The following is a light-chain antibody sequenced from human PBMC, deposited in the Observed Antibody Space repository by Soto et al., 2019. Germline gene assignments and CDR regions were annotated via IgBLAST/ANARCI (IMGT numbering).Light chain of an antibody. CDR3: CSYAGSYTGV. CDR1: SSDVGGYNY. V-gene: IGLV2-11*01. J-gene: IGLJ3*02. Sequence: QSVLTQPRSVSGSPGQSVTISCTGTSSDVGGYNYVSWYQQRPGKAPKLLIYGVTQRPSGVPDRFSGSKSANTASLTVSGLQAEDETDYYCCSYAGSYTGVFGGGTKLTVL. CDR2: GVT.